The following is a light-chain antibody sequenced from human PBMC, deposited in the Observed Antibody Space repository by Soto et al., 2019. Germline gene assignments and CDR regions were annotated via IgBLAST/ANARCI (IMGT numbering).Light chain of an antibody. J-gene: IGLJ1*01. V-gene: IGLV1-40*01. Sequence: QSVLTQPPSVSGAPGKRATTSCTGASSNIGAGYDEHGYQHLPGTPPKLLIYANSNGPPGVPDRFSGSKSGTSASLAITGLQAEDEADYYCQSYDSSLSGYVFGTGTKLTVL. CDR3: QSYDSSLSGYV. CDR2: ANS. CDR1: SSNIGAGYD.